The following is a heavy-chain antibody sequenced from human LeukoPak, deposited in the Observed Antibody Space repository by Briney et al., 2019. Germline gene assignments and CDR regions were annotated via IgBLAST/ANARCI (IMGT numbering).Heavy chain of an antibody. V-gene: IGHV4-34*01. CDR2: INHSGST. CDR1: GGSFSGYY. CDR3: ARAPIAAHFFDY. D-gene: IGHD6-13*01. J-gene: IGHJ4*02. Sequence: SETLSLTCVVYGGSFSGYYWSWIRQPPGKGLEWIGEINHSGSTNYNPSLKSRVTISVDTSKNQFSLKLSSVTAADTAVYYCARAPIAAHFFDYWGQGTLVTVSS.